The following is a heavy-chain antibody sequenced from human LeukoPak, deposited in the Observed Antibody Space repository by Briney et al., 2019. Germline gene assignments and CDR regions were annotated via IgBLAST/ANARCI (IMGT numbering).Heavy chain of an antibody. Sequence: SVKVSCKASGFTFTSSAVQWVRQARGQRLEWIGWIVVGSGNTNYAQKFQERVTITRDMSTSTAYMELSSLRSEDTAVYYCADGYCSGGSCYWYDPWGQGTLVTVSS. J-gene: IGHJ5*02. CDR1: GFTFTSSA. CDR3: ADGYCSGGSCYWYDP. D-gene: IGHD2-15*01. V-gene: IGHV1-58*01. CDR2: IVVGSGNT.